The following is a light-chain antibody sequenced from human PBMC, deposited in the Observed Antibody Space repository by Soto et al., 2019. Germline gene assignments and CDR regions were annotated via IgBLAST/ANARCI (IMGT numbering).Light chain of an antibody. Sequence: QSALTQPPSASGTPGQRVTISCSGSSSNIGVNYVYWYQQLPGTAPKLLIYTNNQRPSGVPDRFSGSKSGTSASLAISGLRSEDEADYHCATWDDSLSGVVFGGGTKLTVL. CDR3: ATWDDSLSGVV. CDR1: SSNIGVNY. J-gene: IGLJ2*01. V-gene: IGLV1-47*01. CDR2: TNN.